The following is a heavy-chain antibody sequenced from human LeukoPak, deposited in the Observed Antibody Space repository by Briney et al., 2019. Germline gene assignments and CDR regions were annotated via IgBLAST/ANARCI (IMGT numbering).Heavy chain of an antibody. CDR2: ICEDWSEI. D-gene: IGHD1-26*01. Sequence: GGPLRLSCVGSGFNYNTYWMNWLGQAPAKELEGVANICEDWSEILYLDSVKGRFTIFRANAKNTLYLQMTSLRAEDTAVYYCTKLVVAALGSYSQKYFQQWGQGTLVTVSS. J-gene: IGHJ1*01. CDR3: TKLVVAALGSYSQKYFQQ. V-gene: IGHV3-7*03. CDR1: GFNYNTYW.